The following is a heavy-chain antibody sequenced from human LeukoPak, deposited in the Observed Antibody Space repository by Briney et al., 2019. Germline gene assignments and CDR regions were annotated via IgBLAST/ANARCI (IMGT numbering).Heavy chain of an antibody. CDR1: GYRFTSYW. CDR2: IYPGDSDT. CDR3: ARRIYYASSGSDWAFDI. J-gene: IGHJ3*02. V-gene: IGHV5-51*01. D-gene: IGHD3-22*01. Sequence: GESLKISCKGSGYRFTSYWIGWVRQMTGKGLEWMGIIYPGDSDTRYSPSFQGQVTISADKSISTAYLQWSSLKASDTAMYYCARRIYYASSGSDWAFDIWGQGTMVTVSS.